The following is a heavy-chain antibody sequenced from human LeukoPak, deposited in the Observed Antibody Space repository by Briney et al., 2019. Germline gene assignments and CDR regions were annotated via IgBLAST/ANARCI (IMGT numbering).Heavy chain of an antibody. CDR2: ISSSSSYI. V-gene: IGHV3-21*01. CDR3: ARDNPSALNYDFWSGTRSYYYYMDV. Sequence: PGGSLRLSCAASGFTFGSYSMNWVRQAPGKGLEWVSSISSSSSYIYYADSVKGRFTISRDNAKNSLYLQMNSLRAEDTAVYYCARDNPSALNYDFWSGTRSYYYYMDVWGKGTTVTVSS. J-gene: IGHJ6*03. CDR1: GFTFGSYS. D-gene: IGHD3-3*01.